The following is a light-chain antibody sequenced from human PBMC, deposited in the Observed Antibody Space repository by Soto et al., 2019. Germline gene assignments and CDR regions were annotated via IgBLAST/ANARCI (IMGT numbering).Light chain of an antibody. V-gene: IGKV3-20*01. CDR2: GAS. Sequence: IVLTQSPGTLSLSPGERVTLSCRASQSVTTRLAWYQHKPGQAPRLLMSGASSRASGVPVRFSGSGSGTDFTLTISRLEPEDFAVYYCQQYGSSPTFGQGTKVDIK. CDR3: QQYGSSPT. J-gene: IGKJ1*01. CDR1: QSVTTR.